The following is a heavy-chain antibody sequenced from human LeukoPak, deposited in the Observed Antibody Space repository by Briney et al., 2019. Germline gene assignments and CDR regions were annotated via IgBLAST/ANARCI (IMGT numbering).Heavy chain of an antibody. Sequence: GGSLRLSCGASGFIFGNYAMSWVRQAPGKGLEWVTGINANGGRKYYADSVKGRFTISRDNSKNTPYLQMNSLRAEDTAVYYCAKGSHPSGYFDYWGQGTLVTVSS. D-gene: IGHD2-15*01. V-gene: IGHV3-23*01. CDR2: INANGGRK. J-gene: IGHJ4*02. CDR1: GFIFGNYA. CDR3: AKGSHPSGYFDY.